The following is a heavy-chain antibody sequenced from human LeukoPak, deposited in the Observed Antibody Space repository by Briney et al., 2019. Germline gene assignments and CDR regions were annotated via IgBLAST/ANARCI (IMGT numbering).Heavy chain of an antibody. V-gene: IGHV4-34*01. CDR2: INHSGST. CDR3: ARANRYCSSTSCYYGY. J-gene: IGHJ4*02. Sequence: GSLRLSCAASGFTFSSYAMSWVRQAPGKGLEWIGKINHSGSTNYNPSLKSRVTISVDTSKNQFSLKLSSVTAADTAVYYCARANRYCSSTSCYYGYWGQGTLVTVSS. D-gene: IGHD2-2*01. CDR1: GFTFSSYA.